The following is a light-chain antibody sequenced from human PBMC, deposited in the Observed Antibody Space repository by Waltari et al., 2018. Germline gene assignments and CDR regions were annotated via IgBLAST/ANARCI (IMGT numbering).Light chain of an antibody. CDR2: VNSDGGH. CDR1: AEYSAFA. J-gene: IGLJ3*02. Sequence: QLVPTQSPSASASLGASVKLTCTLPAEYSAFAIAWHQLQPEKGPRYLMNVNSDGGHDKADGIPERFSGSSAGAERYLIISRLQSDDEADYFCQTWGMDIQVFGGGTRLTVL. CDR3: QTWGMDIQV. V-gene: IGLV4-69*01.